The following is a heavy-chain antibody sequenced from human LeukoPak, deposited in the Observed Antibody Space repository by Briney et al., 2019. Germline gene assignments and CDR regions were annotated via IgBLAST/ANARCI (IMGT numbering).Heavy chain of an antibody. CDR2: ISAYNGNT. D-gene: IGHD6-19*01. CDR1: GYTFTSYG. Sequence: ASVKVSCKASGYTFTSYGISWVRQAPGQGLEWMGWISAYNGNTNYAQKLQGRVTMTTDTSTSTAYMELRSLRSEDTAVYYCARVRSVAVPYYFDYWGQGTLVTVSS. CDR3: ARVRSVAVPYYFDY. V-gene: IGHV1-18*01. J-gene: IGHJ4*02.